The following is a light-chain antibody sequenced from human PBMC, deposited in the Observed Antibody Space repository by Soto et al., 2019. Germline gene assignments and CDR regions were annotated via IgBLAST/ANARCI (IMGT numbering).Light chain of an antibody. J-gene: IGKJ5*01. CDR3: QQYGSSPPIT. Sequence: DIALTHSPATLSVCPWERATLSWLASQSVSSNLVWYQQKPGQAPRLLIYDASSRATGIPDRFSGSGSGTDFTLTISRLEPEDFAVYYCQQYGSSPPITFGQGTRLEIK. CDR1: QSVSSN. V-gene: IGKV3-20*01. CDR2: DAS.